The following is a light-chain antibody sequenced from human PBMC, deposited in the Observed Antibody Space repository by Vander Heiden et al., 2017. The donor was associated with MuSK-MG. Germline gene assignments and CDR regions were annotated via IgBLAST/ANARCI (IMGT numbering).Light chain of an antibody. CDR3: SSYTSSSTWV. V-gene: IGLV2-14*01. CDR2: EVS. J-gene: IGLJ3*02. CDR1: SSDVGGYNS. Sequence: QSALPQPAPVSGSPGRSIPISCTGTSSDVGGYNSVSWYQQHPGKAPKLMIYEVSNRPSGVSNRFSGSKSGNTASLTISGLQAEDEADYYCSSYTSSSTWVFGGGTKLTVL.